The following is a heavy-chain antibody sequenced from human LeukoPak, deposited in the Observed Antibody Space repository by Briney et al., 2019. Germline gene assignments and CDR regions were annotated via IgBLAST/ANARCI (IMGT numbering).Heavy chain of an antibody. D-gene: IGHD3-10*01. CDR3: ARRAGGTMVRGPTKNWFDP. CDR1: GYSISSGYY. J-gene: IGHJ5*02. Sequence: PSETLSLTCTVSGYSISSGYYWGWIRQPPGKGLEWIGSIYHSGSTYYNPSLKSRVTISVDTSKNQFSLKLSSVTAADTAVYYCARRAGGTMVRGPTKNWFDPWGQGTLVTVSS. CDR2: IYHSGST. V-gene: IGHV4-38-2*02.